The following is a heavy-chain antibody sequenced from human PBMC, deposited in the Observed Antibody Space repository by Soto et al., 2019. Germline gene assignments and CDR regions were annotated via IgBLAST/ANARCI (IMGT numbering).Heavy chain of an antibody. Sequence: GASVKVSCKASGYTFTSYYMHWVRRAPGQGLECMGIINPSGGSTSYAQKFQGRVTMTRDTSTSTVYMELSSLRSEDTAVYYCAREPYIVATIRQPGPHYYYGMDVWGQGTTVTVSS. CDR1: GYTFTSYY. D-gene: IGHD5-12*01. J-gene: IGHJ6*02. CDR3: AREPYIVATIRQPGPHYYYGMDV. CDR2: INPSGGST. V-gene: IGHV1-46*01.